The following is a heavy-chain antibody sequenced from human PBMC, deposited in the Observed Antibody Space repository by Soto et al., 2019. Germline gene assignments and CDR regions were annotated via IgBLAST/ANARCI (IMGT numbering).Heavy chain of an antibody. CDR3: AGLLVPAGRPSLLGHYGVDV. D-gene: IGHD2-2*02. CDR1: GFTFSSYS. J-gene: IGHJ6*02. Sequence: GSLRLSCAASGFTFSSYSMNWVRQAPGKGLEWVSSISSSSSYIYYADSVKGRFTISRDNAKNSLYLQMNSLRAEATAVYYCAGLLVPAGRPSLLGHYGVDVWGQGTTVDVSS. CDR2: ISSSSSYI. V-gene: IGHV3-21*01.